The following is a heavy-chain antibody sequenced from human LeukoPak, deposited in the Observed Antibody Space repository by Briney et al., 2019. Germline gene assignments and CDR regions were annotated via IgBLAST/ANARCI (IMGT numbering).Heavy chain of an antibody. J-gene: IGHJ5*02. CDR2: INPSGGST. V-gene: IGHV1-46*01. CDR1: GYTFTSYY. CDR3: ARVWFPGIAADTTGYNWFDP. D-gene: IGHD6-13*01. Sequence: ASVKVSCKASGYTFTSYYMHWVRQAPGQGLEWMGIINPSGGSTSYAQKFQGRVTITADESTSTAYMELSSLRSEDTAVYYCARVWFPGIAADTTGYNWFDPWGQGTLVTVSS.